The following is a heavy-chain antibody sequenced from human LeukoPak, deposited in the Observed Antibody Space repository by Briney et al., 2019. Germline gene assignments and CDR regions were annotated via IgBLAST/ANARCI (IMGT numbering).Heavy chain of an antibody. CDR3: ARSYDILTGPDY. D-gene: IGHD3-9*01. CDR2: IIPIFGTA. V-gene: IGHV1-69*06. Sequence: SVKVSCKASGGTFSSYAISWVRQAPGQGLEWMGGIIPIFGTANYAQKFQGRVTITADKSTSTAYMELSSLRSEDTAVYYCARSYDILTGPDYWGQGPLVTVSS. CDR1: GGTFSSYA. J-gene: IGHJ4*02.